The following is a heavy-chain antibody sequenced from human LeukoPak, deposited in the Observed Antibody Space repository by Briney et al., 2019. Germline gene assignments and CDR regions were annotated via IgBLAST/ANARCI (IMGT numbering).Heavy chain of an antibody. D-gene: IGHD1-26*01. CDR3: ARDFRGSRFSGSYSDY. CDR1: GFTFAGYG. CDR2: IIYDGSNK. J-gene: IGHJ4*02. V-gene: IGHV3-30*03. Sequence: GGSLRLSCTASGFTFAGYGMHWVRQAPGKGLEWVALIIYDGSNKYHVDSVKGRFTISRDNSKKTLYLQMNSLRADDTAVYYCARDFRGSRFSGSYSDYWGQGTLVTVSS.